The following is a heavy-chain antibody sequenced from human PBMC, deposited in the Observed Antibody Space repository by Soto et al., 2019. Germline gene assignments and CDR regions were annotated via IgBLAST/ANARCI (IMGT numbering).Heavy chain of an antibody. CDR3: AKDLSSGYPPGGYFYY. CDR1: GFTFSSDA. CDR2: ISGSGGST. V-gene: IGHV3-23*01. D-gene: IGHD3-22*01. J-gene: IGHJ4*02. Sequence: PGGSLRLSCAASGFTFSSDAMSWVRQAPGKGLEWVSAISGSGGSTYYADSVKGRFTISRDNSKNTLYLQMNSLRAEDTAVYYCAKDLSSGYPPGGYFYYWGQGTLVTVSS.